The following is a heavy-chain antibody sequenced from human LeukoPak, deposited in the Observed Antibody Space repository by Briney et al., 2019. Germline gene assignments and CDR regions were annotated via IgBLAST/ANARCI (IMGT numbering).Heavy chain of an antibody. V-gene: IGHV1-18*01. CDR2: ISTYNGNT. CDR1: GYTFINYG. J-gene: IGHJ5*02. D-gene: IGHD3-9*01. CDR3: ARDPDISTNWFDP. Sequence: ASVKVSCKASGYTFINYGISWVRQAPGQGLEWMGWISTYNGNTNYAQKFQGRVTMTTDTSTSTAYMELRSLRSDDTAVYYCARDPDISTNWFDPWGQGTLVTVSS.